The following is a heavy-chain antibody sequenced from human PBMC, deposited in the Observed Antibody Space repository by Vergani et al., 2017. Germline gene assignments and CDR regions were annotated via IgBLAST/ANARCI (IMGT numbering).Heavy chain of an antibody. Sequence: QVQLVQSGAELKKPGASVRVSCKASGFIFTDYYIHWMRQAPGQGLEWIGWINPNGDATHYAQNFRGRVTLTRDTSSTTAYMDLASRTSDDTAIYYCARDHQGPTALDYWGQGSLVTVSS. CDR2: INPNGDAT. V-gene: IGHV1-2*02. CDR1: GFIFTDYY. J-gene: IGHJ4*02. D-gene: IGHD2-21*02. CDR3: ARDHQGPTALDY.